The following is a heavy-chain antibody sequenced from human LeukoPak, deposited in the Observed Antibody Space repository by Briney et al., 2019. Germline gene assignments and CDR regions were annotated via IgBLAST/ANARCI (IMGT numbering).Heavy chain of an antibody. Sequence: GGSLRLSCAASGFTFSDYYMSWTRQAPGKGLEWLSYINIGGTNTHYADSVKGRFTISRDNAKKSLYLEMNNLRAEDTAVYYCATDGAGFDTWGQGVLVTVSS. J-gene: IGHJ5*02. CDR2: INIGGTNT. CDR3: ATDGAGFDT. V-gene: IGHV3-11*01. CDR1: GFTFSDYY.